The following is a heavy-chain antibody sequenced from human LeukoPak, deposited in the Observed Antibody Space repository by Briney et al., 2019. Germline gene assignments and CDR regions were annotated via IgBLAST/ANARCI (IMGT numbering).Heavy chain of an antibody. J-gene: IGHJ6*03. V-gene: IGHV4-59*08. CDR2: IYYSGST. CDR3: ARADYSSTWSHDYYYMDV. CDR1: GGSISNYY. Sequence: SETLSLTCTVSGGSISNYYWSWIRQPPGKGLEWIGSIYYSGSTHYNSSLQSRVTISVDTSKNQFSLKLSSVTAADTAVYYCARADYSSTWSHDYYYMDVWGKGTTVTVSS. D-gene: IGHD6-13*01.